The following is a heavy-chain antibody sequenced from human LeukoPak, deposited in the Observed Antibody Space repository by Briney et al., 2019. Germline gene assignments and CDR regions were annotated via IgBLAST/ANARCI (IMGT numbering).Heavy chain of an antibody. CDR1: GYTFTGYY. D-gene: IGHD2-2*01. CDR2: INPNSGDT. Sequence: ASVKVSCKASGYTFTGYYMHWVRQAPGQGLEWMGWINPNSGDTNYGQKFQGRVTMTGDTSISTAYMELSRLRSDDTAVYYCARDLILGSSTSHIFDYWGQGTLVTVSS. V-gene: IGHV1-2*02. CDR3: ARDLILGSSTSHIFDY. J-gene: IGHJ4*02.